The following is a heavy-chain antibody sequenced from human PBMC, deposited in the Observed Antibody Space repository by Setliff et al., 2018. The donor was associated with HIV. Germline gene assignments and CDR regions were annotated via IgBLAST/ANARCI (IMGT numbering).Heavy chain of an antibody. V-gene: IGHV1-2*02. J-gene: IGHJ4*02. CDR1: GYNFAVYY. D-gene: IGHD5-18*01. CDR2: INPNNGGT. CDR3: ARGPSGPRGDSYGY. Sequence: ASVKVSCKASGYNFAVYYMHWVRQAPGQGLEWIGWINPNNGGTSYAQRFQGRITMTRDMSINTVIMELSSLRSDDTAVFYYARGPSGPRGDSYGYWGQGTLVTVSS.